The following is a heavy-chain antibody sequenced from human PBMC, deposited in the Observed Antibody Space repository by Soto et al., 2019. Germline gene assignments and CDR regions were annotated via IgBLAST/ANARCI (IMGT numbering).Heavy chain of an antibody. CDR3: TRGGVTTYADYFDY. CDR2: INAGNGNT. Sequence: GASVKVSCKASGYIFTNYAMHWVRQAPGQRLEWMGWINAGNGNTKYSQKFQGRVTITRDTSASTAYMELSSLRSEDTAVYYCTRGGVTTYADYFDYWGQGTLVTVSS. D-gene: IGHD4-4*01. CDR1: GYIFTNYA. J-gene: IGHJ4*02. V-gene: IGHV1-3*01.